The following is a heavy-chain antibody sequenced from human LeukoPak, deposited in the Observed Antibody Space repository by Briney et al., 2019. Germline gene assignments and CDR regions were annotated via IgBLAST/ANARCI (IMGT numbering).Heavy chain of an antibody. D-gene: IGHD1-26*01. CDR2: IYYDGST. Sequence: SETLSLTCTVSGGSISSHYWSWIRQPPGKGLEWIGYIYYDGSTSYNPSLKSSITISVVTYKNQFSLKLSSVIAAGTAVYYWARGGDWFDSWGQGTLVTVSA. J-gene: IGHJ5*01. CDR3: ARGGDWFDS. V-gene: IGHV4-59*11. CDR1: GGSISSHY.